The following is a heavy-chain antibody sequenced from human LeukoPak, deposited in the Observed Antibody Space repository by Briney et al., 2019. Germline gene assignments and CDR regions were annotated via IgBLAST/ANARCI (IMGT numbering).Heavy chain of an antibody. D-gene: IGHD1-20*01. J-gene: IGHJ4*02. CDR1: GGSISSYY. V-gene: IGHV4-4*07. Sequence: SETLSLTCTVSGGSISSYYWSWIRQPAGKGLEWIGRIYTSGSTNYNPSLKSRVTMSVDTSKNQFSLKLRSVTAADTAVYYCARGAFITGMPYYDYWGQGTLVTVSS. CDR2: IYTSGST. CDR3: ARGAFITGMPYYDY.